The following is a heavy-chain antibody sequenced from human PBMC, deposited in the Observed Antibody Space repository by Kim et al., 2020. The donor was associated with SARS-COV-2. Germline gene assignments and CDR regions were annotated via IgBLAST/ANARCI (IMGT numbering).Heavy chain of an antibody. J-gene: IGHJ3*02. V-gene: IGHV4-30-2*01. CDR1: GGSISSGGYS. D-gene: IGHD4-17*01. CDR3: ARGLDIYGDYGWGAFDI. Sequence: SETLSLTCAVSGGSISSGGYSWSWIRQPPGKGLEWIGYIYHSGSTYYNPSLKSRVTISVDRSKNQFSLKLSSVTAADTAVYYCARGLDIYGDYGWGAFDIWGQGTMVTVSS. CDR2: IYHSGST.